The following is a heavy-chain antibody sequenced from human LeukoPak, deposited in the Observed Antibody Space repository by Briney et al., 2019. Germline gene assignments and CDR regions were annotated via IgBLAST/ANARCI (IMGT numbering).Heavy chain of an antibody. J-gene: IGHJ4*02. V-gene: IGHV3-21*01. CDR1: GFAFSSYA. CDR2: ISSSSSYI. D-gene: IGHD1/OR15-1a*01. Sequence: GGSLRLSCAASGFAFSSYAMSWVRQAPGKGLEWVSSISSSSSYIYYADPVKGRFTISRDNAKNSLYLQMNSLRAEDTAVYYCARGLGTRYSDYWGQGTLVTVSS. CDR3: ARGLGTRYSDY.